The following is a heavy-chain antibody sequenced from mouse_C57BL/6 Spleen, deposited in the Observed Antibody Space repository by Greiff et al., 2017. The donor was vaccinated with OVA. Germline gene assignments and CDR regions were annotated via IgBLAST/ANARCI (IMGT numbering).Heavy chain of an antibody. D-gene: IGHD2-4*01. J-gene: IGHJ1*03. CDR3: AKKGDYDYDGWYFDV. CDR2: IWRGGST. CDR1: GFSLTSYG. Sequence: QVHVKQSGPGLVQPSQSLSITCTVSGFSLTSYGVHWVRQSPGKGLEWLGVIWRGGSTDYNAAFMSRLSITKDNSKSQVFFKMNSLQADDTAIYYCAKKGDYDYDGWYFDVWGTGTTVTVSS. V-gene: IGHV2-5*01.